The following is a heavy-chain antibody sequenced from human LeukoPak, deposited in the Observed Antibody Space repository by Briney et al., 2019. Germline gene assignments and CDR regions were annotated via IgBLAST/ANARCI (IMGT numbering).Heavy chain of an antibody. CDR2: IWYDGSNK. J-gene: IGHJ4*02. CDR1: GFTFSSYG. D-gene: IGHD6-13*01. V-gene: IGHV3-33*08. Sequence: GGSLRLSCAASGFTFSSYGMHWVRQAPGKGLEWVAVIWYDGSNKYYADSVKGRFTISRDNSKNTLYLQMNSLRAEDTAVYYCARASGSSSWGTFDYWGQGTLVTVSS. CDR3: ARASGSSSWGTFDY.